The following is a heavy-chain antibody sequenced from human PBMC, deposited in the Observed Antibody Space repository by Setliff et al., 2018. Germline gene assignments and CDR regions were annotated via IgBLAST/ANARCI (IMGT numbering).Heavy chain of an antibody. J-gene: IGHJ6*03. V-gene: IGHV4-39*02. D-gene: IGHD3-3*01. CDR3: ARMTGFLYMDV. CDR1: GGSMRSISYY. CDR2: IYDSGTT. Sequence: KPSETLSLTCTVSGGSMRSISYYWGWVRQPPGKGLEWIGTIYDSGTTYYNPSLKSRVTLSLDTSKNHVSLKLSSVTAADTAVYYCARMTGFLYMDVWGKGTPVTVSS.